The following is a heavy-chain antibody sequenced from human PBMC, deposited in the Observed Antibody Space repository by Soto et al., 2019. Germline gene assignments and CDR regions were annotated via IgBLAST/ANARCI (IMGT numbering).Heavy chain of an antibody. CDR1: GFTFSSYW. J-gene: IGHJ6*03. CDR2: INSDGSRT. D-gene: IGHD3-10*01. V-gene: IGHV3-74*01. CDR3: ARAGPTVRGFNRAHRGV. Sequence: EVQLVESGGGLVQPGGSLRLSCAASGFTFSSYWMHWVRQAPGKGLVWVSRINSDGSRTSYADSVKGRFTITRDNAKNTRHLEMNSLRGEDTAVYYWARAGPTVRGFNRAHRGVWGKGTTVT.